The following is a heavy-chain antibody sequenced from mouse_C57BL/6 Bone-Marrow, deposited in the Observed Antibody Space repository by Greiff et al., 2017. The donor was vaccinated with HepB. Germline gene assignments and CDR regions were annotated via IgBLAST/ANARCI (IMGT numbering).Heavy chain of an antibody. CDR1: EYEFPSHD. V-gene: IGHV5-2*01. CDR2: INSDGGST. CDR3: ARQIYYGYDDYAMDY. D-gene: IGHD2-2*01. J-gene: IGHJ4*01. Sequence: DVKLVESGGGLVQPGESLKLSCESNEYEFPSHDMSWVRKTPEKRLELVAAINSDGGSTYYPDTMERRFIISRDNTKKTLYLQMSSLRSEDTALYYCARQIYYGYDDYAMDYWGQGTSVTVSS.